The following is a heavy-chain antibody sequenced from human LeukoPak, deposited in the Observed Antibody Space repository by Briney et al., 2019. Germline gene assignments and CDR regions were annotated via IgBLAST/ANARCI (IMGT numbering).Heavy chain of an antibody. V-gene: IGHV3-23*01. Sequence: PGGSLRLSCAASGFTFSSYAMTWVRQAPGKGLEWLSAISGGDDSTWYADSVKGRFTISRDNSKNTLSLQMNSLRAEDTTVYYCAKGSSAIRPYYFDYWGQGILVTVSS. CDR3: AKGSSAIRPYYFDY. D-gene: IGHD3-10*01. CDR2: ISGGDDST. J-gene: IGHJ4*02. CDR1: GFTFSSYA.